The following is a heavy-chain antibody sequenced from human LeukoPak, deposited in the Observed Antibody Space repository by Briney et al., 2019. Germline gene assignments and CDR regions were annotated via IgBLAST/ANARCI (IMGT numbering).Heavy chain of an antibody. CDR1: GYTFTSYA. CDR3: ATLLVGHPRIAVADDY. CDR2: INTNTGNP. D-gene: IGHD6-19*01. J-gene: IGHJ4*02. V-gene: IGHV7-4-1*02. Sequence: ASVKVSCKASGYTFTSYAMNWVRQAPGQGLEWMGWINTNTGNPTYAQGFAGRFVFSLDTSVSTAYLQISSLKAEDTAVYYCATLLVGHPRIAVADDYWGQGTLVTVSS.